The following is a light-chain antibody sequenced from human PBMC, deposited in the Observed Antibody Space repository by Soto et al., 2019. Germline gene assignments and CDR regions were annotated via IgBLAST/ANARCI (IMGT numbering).Light chain of an antibody. CDR2: EVT. J-gene: IGLJ2*01. CDR1: SSDVGGYNY. V-gene: IGLV2-14*01. Sequence: QSALTQPASVSGSPGQSITLSCTGISSDVGGYNYVSWYQQHPGKAPKLIIYEVTNRPSGVSNRFSGSKSGNTASLTISGLRAEDEADYYCNSYTSSSTLVFGGGTQLTVL. CDR3: NSYTSSSTLV.